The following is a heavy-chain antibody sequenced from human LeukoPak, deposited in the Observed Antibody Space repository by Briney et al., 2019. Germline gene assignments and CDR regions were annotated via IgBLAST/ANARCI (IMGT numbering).Heavy chain of an antibody. J-gene: IGHJ1*01. Sequence: GGSLRLSCAASGFTFSSYAMSWVRQAPGKGLEWVSTISGSGAYTYYADSVKGRFTISRDNSKNTLYLRMNSLRAEDTAVYYFAKYFASGSYYKLPHWGQGTLVTVSS. CDR3: AKYFASGSYYKLPH. CDR1: GFTFSSYA. D-gene: IGHD3-10*01. CDR2: ISGSGAYT. V-gene: IGHV3-23*01.